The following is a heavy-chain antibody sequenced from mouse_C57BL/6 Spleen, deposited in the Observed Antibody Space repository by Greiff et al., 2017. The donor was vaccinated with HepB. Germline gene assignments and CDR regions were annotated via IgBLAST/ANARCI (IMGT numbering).Heavy chain of an antibody. D-gene: IGHD1-1*01. J-gene: IGHJ3*01. CDR3: ASYGSMAY. Sequence: SGPELVKPGASVKIPCKASGYTFTDYNMDWVKQSHGKSLEWIGDINPNNGGTIYNQKFKGKATLTVDKSSSTAYMELRSLTSEDTAVYYCASYGSMAYWGQGTLVTVSA. CDR1: GYTFTDYN. V-gene: IGHV1-18*01. CDR2: INPNNGGT.